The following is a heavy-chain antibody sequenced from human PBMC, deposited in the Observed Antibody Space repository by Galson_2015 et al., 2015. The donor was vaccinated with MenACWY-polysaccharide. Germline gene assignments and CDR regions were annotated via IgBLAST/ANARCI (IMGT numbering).Heavy chain of an antibody. V-gene: IGHV3-48*03. CDR2: ISSSGSTI. CDR1: GFTFSSYE. D-gene: IGHD6-19*01. Sequence: SLRLSCAASGFTFSSYEMNWVRQAPGKGLEWVSYISSSGSTIYYADSVKGRFTISRDNAKNSLYLQMNSLRAEDTAVYYCAGIDSSGNAHPAEFQHWGQGTLVTVSS. J-gene: IGHJ1*01. CDR3: AGIDSSGNAHPAEFQH.